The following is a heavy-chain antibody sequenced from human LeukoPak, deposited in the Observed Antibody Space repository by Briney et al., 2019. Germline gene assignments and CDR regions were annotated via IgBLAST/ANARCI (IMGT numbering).Heavy chain of an antibody. CDR1: GYSISSGYY. D-gene: IGHD6-6*01. CDR2: IHHSGST. J-gene: IGHJ4*02. V-gene: IGHV4-38-2*02. Sequence: PSETLSLTCIVSGYSISSGYYWGWIRQPPGKGLEWIGNIHHSGSTYYNPSLKSRVTISVDTSKNQFSLKVSSVTAADTAVYYCARRGASSSEEYWGQGTLVIVSS. CDR3: ARRGASSSEEY.